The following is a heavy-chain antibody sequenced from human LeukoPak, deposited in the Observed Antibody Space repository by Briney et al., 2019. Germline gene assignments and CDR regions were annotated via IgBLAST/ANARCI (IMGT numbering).Heavy chain of an antibody. D-gene: IGHD1-26*01. Sequence: ASVKVSCKASGYTFTSYGISLVRRAPGQGLEWMGWISAYNGNTNYAQKLQGRVTMTTDTSTSTAYMELRSLRSDDTAVYYCARVGEWELLSYFDYWGQGTLVTVSS. CDR3: ARVGEWELLSYFDY. CDR2: ISAYNGNT. V-gene: IGHV1-18*01. J-gene: IGHJ4*02. CDR1: GYTFTSYG.